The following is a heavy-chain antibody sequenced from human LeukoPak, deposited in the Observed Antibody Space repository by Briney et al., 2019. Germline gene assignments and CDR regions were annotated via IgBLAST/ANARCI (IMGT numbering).Heavy chain of an antibody. CDR2: INRNGNT. J-gene: IGHJ3*02. V-gene: IGHV4-34*01. CDR3: ARDAPGIVGATAFDI. D-gene: IGHD1-26*01. CDR1: GEPFSGYY. Sequence: SETLSLTCAISGEPFSGYYWGWIRQPPGKGLELIGEINRNGNTDYNPSLKSRVSMSIDTSKNQFSLKLISVTAADTAVYYCARDAPGIVGATAFDIWGQGTMVTVSS.